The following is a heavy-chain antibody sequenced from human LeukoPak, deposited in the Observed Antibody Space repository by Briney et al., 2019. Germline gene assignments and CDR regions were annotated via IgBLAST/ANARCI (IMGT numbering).Heavy chain of an antibody. CDR2: ISPYSGST. Sequence: ASVKVSCKASGYTFTSYGVSWVRQAPGQGLEWMGSISPYSGSTNYAQKLQGRVTMSTDTSTSTAYMELRSLRSNDTAVYYCARDPDIILVPAAMINDYWGQGTLVTVSS. D-gene: IGHD2-2*01. CDR1: GYTFTSYG. J-gene: IGHJ4*02. CDR3: ARDPDIILVPAAMINDY. V-gene: IGHV1-18*01.